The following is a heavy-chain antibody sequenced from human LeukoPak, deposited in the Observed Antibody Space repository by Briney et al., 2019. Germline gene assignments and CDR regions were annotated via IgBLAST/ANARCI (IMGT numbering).Heavy chain of an antibody. J-gene: IGHJ4*02. CDR2: IYNGVPT. Sequence: SETLSLTCTVSGGSVSHTAYYWGWIRQPPGKGLEWIANIYNGVPTFFNPSLKSRATISVDTSKGQFSLQLASVTAADTAVYYCVQTTGWPGFDYWGQGILVTVSS. D-gene: IGHD6-19*01. CDR1: GGSVSHTAYY. V-gene: IGHV4-39*07. CDR3: VQTTGWPGFDY.